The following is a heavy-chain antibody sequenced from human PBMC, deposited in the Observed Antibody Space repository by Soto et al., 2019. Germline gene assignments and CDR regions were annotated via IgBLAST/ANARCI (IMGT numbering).Heavy chain of an antibody. V-gene: IGHV3-23*01. D-gene: IGHD2-15*01. CDR3: ARALGYCSGGSCYTLGNLFAP. CDR1: GFTFSNYA. J-gene: IGHJ5*02. Sequence: SGGYLRLSCAASGFTFSNYAMSWVRQAPGKGLEWVSTITGNGARTSYANSVRGRFTISRDNSKNTLYLQMNSLRAEDTAVYYCARALGYCSGGSCYTLGNLFAPWGQGTLVTVSS. CDR2: ITGNGART.